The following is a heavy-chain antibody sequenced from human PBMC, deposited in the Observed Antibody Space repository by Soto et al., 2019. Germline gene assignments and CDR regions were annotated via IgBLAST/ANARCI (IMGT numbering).Heavy chain of an antibody. CDR3: LRGNAPGVGS. D-gene: IGHD3-10*01. V-gene: IGHV3-21*01. J-gene: IGHJ4*02. Sequence: EVQLLESGGGLVKPGGSLRLSCAASGFTFSTYTMNWVRQAPGKGLEWVSSISSGSSYIYYADSVKGRFTISRDNAKNSLYLQTNILRAEDTSVYYCLRGNAPGVGSWGQGTPVTVSS. CDR1: GFTFSTYT. CDR2: ISSGSSYI.